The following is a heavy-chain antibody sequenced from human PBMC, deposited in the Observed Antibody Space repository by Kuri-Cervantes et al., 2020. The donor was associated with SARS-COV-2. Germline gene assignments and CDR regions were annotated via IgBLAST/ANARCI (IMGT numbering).Heavy chain of an antibody. J-gene: IGHJ4*02. CDR3: ARDGIPAATGFDY. CDR2: VYQSGTA. Sequence: TLSLTCAVSGDSISSGGYSWSWIRQPPGKGLEWIGYVYQSGTAYYNPSLQSRATLSIDRSKNTFSLKLTPVTAADSAVYFCARDGIPAATGFDYWSQGTLVTVSS. V-gene: IGHV4-30-2*01. CDR1: GDSISSGGYS. D-gene: IGHD1-1*01.